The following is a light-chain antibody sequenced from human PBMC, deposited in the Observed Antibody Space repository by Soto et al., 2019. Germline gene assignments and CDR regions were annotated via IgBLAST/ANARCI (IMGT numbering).Light chain of an antibody. CDR3: ISYAGSNNYV. Sequence: QSVVTQPPSASGSPGQSVTISCTGTSSDVGGYSSVAWFQHHPGKAPKLMIYEVSKRPSGVPDRFSGSKSGNTASLTVSGLQAEDEADYYCISYAGSNNYVFGTGTKVTVL. J-gene: IGLJ1*01. CDR2: EVS. CDR1: SSDVGGYSS. V-gene: IGLV2-8*01.